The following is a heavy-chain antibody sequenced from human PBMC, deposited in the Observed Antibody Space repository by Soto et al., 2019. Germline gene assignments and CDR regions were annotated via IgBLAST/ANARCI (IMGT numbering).Heavy chain of an antibody. V-gene: IGHV3-30-3*01. D-gene: IGHD2-21*02. CDR3: ARAHDSGSKDPGGNSHLPAYYYYYGMDV. Sequence: GGSLRLSCAASGFTFSSYAMHWVRQAPGKGLEWVAVISYDGSNKYYADSVKGRFTISRDNSKNTLYLQMNSLRAEDTAVYYCARAHDSGSKDPGGNSHLPAYYYYYGMDVWGQGTTVTVSS. CDR2: ISYDGSNK. CDR1: GFTFSSYA. J-gene: IGHJ6*02.